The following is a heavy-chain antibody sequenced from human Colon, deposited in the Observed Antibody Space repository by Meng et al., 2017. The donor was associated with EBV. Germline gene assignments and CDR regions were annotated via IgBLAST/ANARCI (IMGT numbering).Heavy chain of an antibody. J-gene: IGHJ4*02. Sequence: QGHLGESGPGLVKPSETLSLTCPVSGGSVSSETYYWNWIRQPPGKALEWIGYVSYSGGTNYNPSLKNRVTISVDTSKNQVSLRLSSVTAADTAVFYCARAVGPDCSSTSCPFDYWGQGTLVTVSS. CDR3: ARAVGPDCSSTSCPFDY. CDR2: VSYSGGT. D-gene: IGHD2-2*01. V-gene: IGHV4-61*01. CDR1: GGSVSSETYY.